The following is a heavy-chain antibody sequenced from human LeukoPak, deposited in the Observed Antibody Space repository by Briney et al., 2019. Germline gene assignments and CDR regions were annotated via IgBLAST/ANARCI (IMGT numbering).Heavy chain of an antibody. CDR1: GAYISSSY. CDR2: IYYTGRT. J-gene: IGHJ4*02. D-gene: IGHD3-16*01. Sequence: SETLSLTCNVSGAYISSSYWSWIRQPPGKGLEWIGYIYYTGRTSYSPSLRRRVSMSADTSKNQISPKLSSVTAADTAVYYCARECGGRTVGECFTYWGQGTQVTVSS. CDR3: ARECGGRTVGECFTY. V-gene: IGHV4-59*01.